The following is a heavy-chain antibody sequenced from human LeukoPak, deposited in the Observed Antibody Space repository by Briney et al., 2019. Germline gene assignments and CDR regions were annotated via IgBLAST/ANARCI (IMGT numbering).Heavy chain of an antibody. J-gene: IGHJ4*02. CDR1: GFTVRSNY. CDR2: IYSGGSK. CDR3: ARTSADYGEVLFDY. Sequence: GGSLPHSRSLSGFTVRSNYMSDVPAAPGEALVGGSVIYSGGSKYYAHPVKGRFTISRDNSKNALYLQMNSLRADDTAVYYCARTSADYGEVLFDYGGQGTLLTVSS. D-gene: IGHD4-17*01. V-gene: IGHV3-53*01.